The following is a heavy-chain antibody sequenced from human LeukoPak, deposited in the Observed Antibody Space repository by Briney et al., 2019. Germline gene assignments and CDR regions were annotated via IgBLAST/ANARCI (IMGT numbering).Heavy chain of an antibody. V-gene: IGHV4-4*07. CDR3: ARHRGITMVRGVIRNYYYYMDV. Sequence: SETLSLTCTVSGGSISSYYWSWIRQPAGKGLEWIGRIYTSGSTNYNPSLKSRVTISVDTSKNQFSLKLSSVTAADTAVYYCARHRGITMVRGVIRNYYYYMDVWGKGTTVTISS. D-gene: IGHD3-10*01. CDR1: GGSISSYY. J-gene: IGHJ6*03. CDR2: IYTSGST.